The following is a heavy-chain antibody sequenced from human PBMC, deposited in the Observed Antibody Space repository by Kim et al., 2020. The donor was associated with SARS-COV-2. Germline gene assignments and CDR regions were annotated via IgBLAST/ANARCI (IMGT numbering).Heavy chain of an antibody. CDR3: AISYWEGGGDY. V-gene: IGHV1-46*01. D-gene: IGHD1-26*01. CDR1: GYTFTSYY. J-gene: IGHJ4*02. CDR2: INPSGGST. Sequence: ASVKVSCKASGYTFTSYYMHWVRQAPGQGLEWMGIINPSGGSTSYAQKFQGRVTMTRDTSTSTVYMELSSLRSEDTAVYYCAISYWEGGGDYWGQGTLVTVSS.